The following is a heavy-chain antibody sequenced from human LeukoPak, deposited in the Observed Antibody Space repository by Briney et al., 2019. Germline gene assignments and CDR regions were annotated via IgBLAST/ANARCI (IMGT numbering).Heavy chain of an antibody. D-gene: IGHD3-3*01. V-gene: IGHV4-34*01. J-gene: IGHJ6*03. CDR2: INHSGST. CDR1: GGSFSGYY. CDR3: ARLEGPYYYMDV. Sequence: SETLSLTCAVYGGSFSGYYWSWIRQPPGKRLEWIGEINHSGSTNYNPSLKSRVTISVDTSKNQFSLKLSSVTAADTAVYYCARLEGPYYYMDVWGKGTTVTVSS.